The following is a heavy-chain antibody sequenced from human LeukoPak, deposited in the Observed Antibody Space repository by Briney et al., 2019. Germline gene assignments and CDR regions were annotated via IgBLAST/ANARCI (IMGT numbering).Heavy chain of an antibody. V-gene: IGHV3-30*01. CDR1: GFIFSNYA. CDR2: ISSDGSKT. Sequence: GGSLRLSCAASGFIFSNYAMHWVRQAPGKGLEWVALISSDGSKTYHADSVKGRFSISRDNSKNTLYLQLNSLRAEDTSVYYCAKDAYSGSYVGIGYWGQGTLVTVSS. D-gene: IGHD1-26*01. CDR3: AKDAYSGSYVGIGY. J-gene: IGHJ4*02.